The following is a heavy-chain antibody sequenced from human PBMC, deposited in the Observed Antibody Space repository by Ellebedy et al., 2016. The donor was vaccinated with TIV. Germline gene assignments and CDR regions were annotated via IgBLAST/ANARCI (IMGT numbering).Heavy chain of an antibody. CDR2: IKQDGSEK. J-gene: IGHJ4*02. CDR3: ARGGYGRPFDC. CDR1: GFTFSNYW. Sequence: GGSLRLSCAAPGFTFSNYWTKWVRQAPGNGLEWVANIKQDGSEKYYVDSVKGRFTISRDNAKNSLFLQMNSLRVEDTAVYFCARGGYGRPFDCWGQGTLVTVSS. V-gene: IGHV3-7*03. D-gene: IGHD5-12*01.